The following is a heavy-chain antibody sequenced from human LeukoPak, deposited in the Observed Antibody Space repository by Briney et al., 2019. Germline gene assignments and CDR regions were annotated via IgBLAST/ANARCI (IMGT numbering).Heavy chain of an antibody. D-gene: IGHD1-26*01. CDR3: VKHLSGSYSFDY. Sequence: GGSLRLSCSASGFTFSSYGIHWVRQAPGKGLEYVSAISSNGGSTYYADSVKGRFTISRDNSKNTLYLQMSSLKAEDTAVYYCVKHLSGSYSFDYWGQGTLVTVSS. CDR2: ISSNGGST. CDR1: GFTFSSYG. V-gene: IGHV3-64D*06. J-gene: IGHJ4*02.